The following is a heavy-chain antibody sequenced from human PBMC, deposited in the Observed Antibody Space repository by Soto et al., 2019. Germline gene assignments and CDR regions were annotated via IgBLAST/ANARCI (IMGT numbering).Heavy chain of an antibody. D-gene: IGHD3-10*01. CDR3: TRDSVDYYGSGSYPLYYYYYGMDV. V-gene: IGHV3-49*03. CDR2: IRSKAYGGTT. J-gene: IGHJ6*02. Sequence: PGGSLRLSCTASGFTFGDYAMSWFRQAPGKGLEWVGFIRSKAYGGTTEYAASVKGRFTTSRDDSKSIAYLQMNSLKTEDTAVYYCTRDSVDYYGSGSYPLYYYYYGMDVWGQGTTVTVSS. CDR1: GFTFGDYA.